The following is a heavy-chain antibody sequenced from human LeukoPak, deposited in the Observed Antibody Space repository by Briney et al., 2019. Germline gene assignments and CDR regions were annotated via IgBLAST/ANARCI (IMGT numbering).Heavy chain of an antibody. CDR3: ARNSDIRGLN. V-gene: IGHV4-39*07. J-gene: IGHJ4*02. CDR2: IYYSGST. Sequence: SETLSLTCTVSSGSISSSSYYWGWIRQPPGKGLEWIGSIYYSGSTYYNPSLKSRVTISVDTSKNQFSLKLSSVTAADTAVYYCARNSDIRGLNWGQGTLVTVSS. D-gene: IGHD3-9*01. CDR1: SGSISSSSYY.